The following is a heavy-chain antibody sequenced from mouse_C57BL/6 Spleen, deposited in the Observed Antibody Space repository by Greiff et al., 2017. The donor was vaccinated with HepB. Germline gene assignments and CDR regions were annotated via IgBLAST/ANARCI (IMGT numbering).Heavy chain of an antibody. J-gene: IGHJ4*01. CDR3: TTLYYDYPYYAMDY. Sequence: VQLQQSGAELVRPGASVKLSCTASGFNIKDDYTHWVKQRPEQGLEWIGWIDPENGDTEYASKFQGKATITADTSSNTAYLQLSSLTSEDTAVYYCTTLYYDYPYYAMDYWGQGTSVTVSS. CDR1: GFNIKDDY. D-gene: IGHD2-4*01. CDR2: IDPENGDT. V-gene: IGHV14-4*01.